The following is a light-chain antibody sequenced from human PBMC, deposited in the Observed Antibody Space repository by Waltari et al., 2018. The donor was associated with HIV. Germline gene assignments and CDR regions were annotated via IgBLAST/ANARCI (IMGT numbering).Light chain of an antibody. J-gene: IGLJ2*01. CDR1: SSDVGGYNY. CDR3: CSYAGSYTFEV. Sequence: QSALTQPRSVSGSPGQSVTISCTGTSSDVGGYNYVSWYQQHPGKAPKLMIYDVSKRPSGVPDRFSGSKSGNTASLTISGLQAEDEADYYCCSYAGSYTFEVFGGGTKLIVL. V-gene: IGLV2-11*01. CDR2: DVS.